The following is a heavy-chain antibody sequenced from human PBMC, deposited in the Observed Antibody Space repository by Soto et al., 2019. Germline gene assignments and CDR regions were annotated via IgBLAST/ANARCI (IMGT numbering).Heavy chain of an antibody. Sequence: QVQLVQSGAEVKKPGASVKVSCKAPRYIFTAYFMHWVRQAPGQGLAWMGWINPNNGATHYGLSFQGRVTMTRETSSSTAYMELSSLRSDDTAVYYCASHDPGARFEPWRHGTRVIVSS. CDR3: ASHDPGARFEP. J-gene: IGHJ5*02. V-gene: IGHV1-2*02. D-gene: IGHD1-1*01. CDR1: RYIFTAYF. CDR2: INPNNGAT.